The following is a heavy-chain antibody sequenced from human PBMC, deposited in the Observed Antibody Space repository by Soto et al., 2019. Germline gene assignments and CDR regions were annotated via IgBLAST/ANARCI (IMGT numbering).Heavy chain of an antibody. J-gene: IGHJ4*02. CDR2: IIPIFGTA. Sequence: QVQLVQSGAEVKKPGSSVKVSCKASGGTFSSYAISWVRQAPGQGLEWMGGIIPIFGTANYAQKFQGRVTITADESTSTAYMELSSLRYEETAVYYCARGPFYCSSTNCYTRHFDYWGQGTLVTVSS. V-gene: IGHV1-69*01. CDR3: ARGPFYCSSTNCYTRHFDY. D-gene: IGHD2-2*02. CDR1: GGTFSSYA.